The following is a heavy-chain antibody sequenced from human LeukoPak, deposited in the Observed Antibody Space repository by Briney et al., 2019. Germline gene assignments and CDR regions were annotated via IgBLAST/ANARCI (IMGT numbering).Heavy chain of an antibody. D-gene: IGHD1-26*01. CDR2: ISSSSDYI. V-gene: IGHV3-21*01. J-gene: IGHJ3*02. Sequence: GGSLRLSCAASGFTFSSYSMNWVRQAPGKGLEWVSSISSSSDYIYYADSVKGRLTTSRDNAKSSLYLQMSSLRAEDTAVYYCARGHSGSYQRTDAFDIWGPGTMVTVSS. CDR3: ARGHSGSYQRTDAFDI. CDR1: GFTFSSYS.